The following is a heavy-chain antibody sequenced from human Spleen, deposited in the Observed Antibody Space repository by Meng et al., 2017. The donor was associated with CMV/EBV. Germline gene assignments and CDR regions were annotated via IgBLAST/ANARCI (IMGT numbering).Heavy chain of an antibody. D-gene: IGHD6-19*01. V-gene: IGHV4-34*01. CDR1: GGSFSGYY. J-gene: IGHJ4*02. CDR2: INHSGST. Sequence: GSLRLSCAVYGGSFSGYYWSWIRQPPGKGLEWIGEINHSGSTNYNPSLKSRVTISVDTSKSQFSLGLTSVTAADTAVYYCARDSSGWYDGYFDSWGQGTLVTVSS. CDR3: ARDSSGWYDGYFDS.